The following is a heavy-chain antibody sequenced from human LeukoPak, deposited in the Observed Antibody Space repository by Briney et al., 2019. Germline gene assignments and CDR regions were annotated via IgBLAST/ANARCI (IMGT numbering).Heavy chain of an antibody. D-gene: IGHD3-16*01. CDR2: IIPIFGTA. J-gene: IGHJ6*03. Sequence: SVKVSCKASGGTFSSYAISWVRQAPGQGLEWMGGIIPIFGTANYAQKFQGRVTITADKSTSTAYMELSSLRSEDTAVYYCAKGFMRWGEVYYMDVWGKGTTVTVSS. CDR1: GGTFSSYA. CDR3: AKGFMRWGEVYYMDV. V-gene: IGHV1-69*06.